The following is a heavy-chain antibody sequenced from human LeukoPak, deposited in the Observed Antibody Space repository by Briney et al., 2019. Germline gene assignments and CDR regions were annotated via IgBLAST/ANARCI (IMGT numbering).Heavy chain of an antibody. D-gene: IGHD5-18*01. CDR3: ARDQGIQLWSYYFDY. CDR2: ISYDGSNK. J-gene: IGHJ4*02. V-gene: IGHV3-30-3*01. CDR1: GFTFSSYA. Sequence: QPGGSLRLSCAASGFTFSSYAMHWVRQAPGKGLEWVAVISYDGSNKYYADSVKGRFTISRDNSKNTLYLQMNSLRAEDTAVYYCARDQGIQLWSYYFDYWGQGTLVTVSS.